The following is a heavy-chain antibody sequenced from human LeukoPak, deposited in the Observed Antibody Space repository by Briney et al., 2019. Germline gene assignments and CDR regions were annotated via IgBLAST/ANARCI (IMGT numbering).Heavy chain of an antibody. CDR3: ASPSEDSSGWESFDY. J-gene: IGHJ4*02. Sequence: PSETLSLNCTVSGGSISSYYWSWIRQPPGQGLEWFGYIYYSGSTNYNPSLKSRVTISVDTSKNQFSLKLRSVTAADTAVYYCASPSEDSSGWESFDYWGQGTLVTVSS. V-gene: IGHV4-59*01. D-gene: IGHD6-19*01. CDR2: IYYSGST. CDR1: GGSISSYY.